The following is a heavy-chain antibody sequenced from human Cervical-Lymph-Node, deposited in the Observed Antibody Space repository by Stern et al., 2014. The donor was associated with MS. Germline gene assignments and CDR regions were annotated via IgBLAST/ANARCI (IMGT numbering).Heavy chain of an antibody. CDR1: GFIFSNYA. J-gene: IGHJ4*02. CDR3: GRDTCRGGGCYFRY. D-gene: IGHD2-15*01. Sequence: QLEESGGGVVQPGRSLRLSCAASGFIFSNYAMHWVRQAPGKGLDWVAFVSNEGSKQFCADSVKGRFTISRDNANNTLYLQMNSLRPEDTAVYYCGRDTCRGGGCYFRYWGQGILITVSS. V-gene: IGHV3-30-3*01. CDR2: VSNEGSKQ.